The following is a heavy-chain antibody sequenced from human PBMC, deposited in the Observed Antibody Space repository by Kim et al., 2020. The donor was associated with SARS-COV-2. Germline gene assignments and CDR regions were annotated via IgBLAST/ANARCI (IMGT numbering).Heavy chain of an antibody. CDR3: ARVVGTELLRDYHYYGMDV. CDR1: GFTFSSYW. V-gene: IGHV3-7*01. CDR2: INQDGSEK. J-gene: IGHJ6*02. D-gene: IGHD1-26*01. Sequence: GGSLRLSCAASGFTFSSYWMSWVRQAPGKGLEGVANINQDGSEKYYVDSVKGRFTISRDNAKNSLYLQMNSLRAEDTAVYYCARVVGTELLRDYHYYGMDVWGQGTTVTVSS.